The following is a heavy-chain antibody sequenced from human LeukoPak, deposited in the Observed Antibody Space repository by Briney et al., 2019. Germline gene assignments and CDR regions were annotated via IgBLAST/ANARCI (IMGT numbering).Heavy chain of an antibody. D-gene: IGHD4-17*01. V-gene: IGHV4-4*07. CDR2: TYTSGDT. CDR3: ARMTTGHDF. Sequence: SETLSLTCTVSRASISDNYWSWSRQPAGKALEWIGRTYTSGDTNYNPSLKSRASVSVDTSKNQFYLSLRYVTAADTAVYFCARMTTGHDFWGQGTLVTVSS. J-gene: IGHJ4*02. CDR1: RASISDNY.